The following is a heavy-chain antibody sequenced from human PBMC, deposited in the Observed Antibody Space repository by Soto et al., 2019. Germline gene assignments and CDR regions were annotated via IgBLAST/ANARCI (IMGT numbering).Heavy chain of an antibody. J-gene: IGHJ5*02. CDR1: GYTFTSYG. Sequence: ASVKVSCKASGYTFTSYGISWVRQAPGQGLEWMGWISAYNGNTNYAQKLQGRVTMTTDTSTSTAYMELRSLRSDDTAVYYCARVPPYSSSWYWFDPWGQGTLVTVSS. CDR2: ISAYNGNT. CDR3: ARVPPYSSSWYWFDP. V-gene: IGHV1-18*01. D-gene: IGHD6-13*01.